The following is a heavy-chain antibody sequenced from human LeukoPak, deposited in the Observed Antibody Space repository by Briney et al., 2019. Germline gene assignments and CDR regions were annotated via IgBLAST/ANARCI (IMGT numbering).Heavy chain of an antibody. Sequence: GGSLRLSCAASGFTFSAYWMHWVRQAPGKGLEWVSSISSGSGYIYYADSVQGRFTISRDNAKNSLYLQMNSLRAEDTAIYYCARESAVADRAFDYWGQGTLVTVSS. V-gene: IGHV3-21*01. J-gene: IGHJ4*02. CDR1: GFTFSAYW. CDR3: ARESAVADRAFDY. D-gene: IGHD6-13*01. CDR2: ISSGSGYI.